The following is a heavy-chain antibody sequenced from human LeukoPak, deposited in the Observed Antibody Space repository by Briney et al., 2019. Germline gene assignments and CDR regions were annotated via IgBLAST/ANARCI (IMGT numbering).Heavy chain of an antibody. D-gene: IGHD1-7*01. CDR3: ARSNYGPEN. CDR1: GFSFSNYW. Sequence: PGGSLRLSCVTSGFSFSNYWXXXXXXXXXXXXXXXXIIKADGXXXXXXDSXXXXXXXSRDXAXXSLYLQMSSLRVEDTAVYYCARSNYGPENWGQGTLVTVSS. J-gene: IGHJ4*02. CDR2: IKADGXXX. V-gene: IGHV3-7*01.